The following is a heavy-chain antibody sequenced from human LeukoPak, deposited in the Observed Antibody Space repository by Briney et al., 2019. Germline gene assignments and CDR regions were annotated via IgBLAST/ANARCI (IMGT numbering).Heavy chain of an antibody. J-gene: IGHJ6*03. V-gene: IGHV4-39*07. D-gene: IGHD6-13*01. CDR1: GGSISSSSYY. CDR2: IYYSGST. CDR3: ARGEGSSWYYYYYMDV. Sequence: PSETLSLTCTVSGGSISSSSYYWGWIRQPPGKGLEWIGSIYYSGSTYYNPSLKSRVTISVDTSKSQFSLKLSSVTAADTAVYYCARGEGSSWYYYYYMDVWGKGTTVTVSS.